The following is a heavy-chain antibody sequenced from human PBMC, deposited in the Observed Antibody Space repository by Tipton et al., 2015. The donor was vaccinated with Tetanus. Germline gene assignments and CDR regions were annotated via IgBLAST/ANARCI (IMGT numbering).Heavy chain of an antibody. CDR2: ISSSGSTI. D-gene: IGHD2-15*01. CDR3: AKDYKTYCSGGSCYPFDY. CDR1: GFTFSDYY. V-gene: IGHV3-11*01. J-gene: IGHJ4*02. Sequence: SLRLSCAASGFTFSDYYMSWIRQAPGKGLEWVSYISSSGSTIYYADSVKGRFTISRDNSKNTLYFQMNSLRAEDTVVYYCAKDYKTYCSGGSCYPFDYWGQGTLVTVSS.